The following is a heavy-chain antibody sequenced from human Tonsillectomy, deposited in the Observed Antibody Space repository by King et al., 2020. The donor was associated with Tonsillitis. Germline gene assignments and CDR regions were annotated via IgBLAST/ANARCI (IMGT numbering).Heavy chain of an antibody. CDR1: GFTFRSYE. J-gene: IGHJ4*02. CDR2: ISSSGSTI. Sequence: VQLVESGGGLVQPGGSLRLSCAASGFTFRSYEMNWVRQAPGKGLEWVSYISSSGSTIYYADSVMGRFTISRDNAKNSLYLQMNSLRAEDTAVYYCARDFYDNSGRFDYWGQGTLVTVSS. CDR3: ARDFYDNSGRFDY. V-gene: IGHV3-48*03. D-gene: IGHD3-22*01.